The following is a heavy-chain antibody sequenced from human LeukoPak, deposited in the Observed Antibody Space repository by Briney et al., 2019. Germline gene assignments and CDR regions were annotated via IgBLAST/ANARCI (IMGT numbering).Heavy chain of an antibody. CDR2: ISWNSGSI. Sequence: PGGSLRLSCAASGFTFDDYAMHWVRQAPGKGLGWVSGISWNSGSIGYADSVKGRFTISRDNAKNSLYLQMNSLRAEDTALYYCAKDKSGEYSSSSPFDPWGQGTLVTVSS. D-gene: IGHD6-6*01. CDR1: GFTFDDYA. CDR3: AKDKSGEYSSSSPFDP. V-gene: IGHV3-9*01. J-gene: IGHJ5*02.